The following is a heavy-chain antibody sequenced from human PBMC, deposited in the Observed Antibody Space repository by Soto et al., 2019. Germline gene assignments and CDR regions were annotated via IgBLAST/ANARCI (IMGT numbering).Heavy chain of an antibody. D-gene: IGHD2-2*01. V-gene: IGHV1-2*04. CDR1: GYTFTGYY. CDR3: ARAERLPAAMWDFVSRVVYFDY. CDR2: INPNSGGT. J-gene: IGHJ4*02. Sequence: QVQLVQSGAEVKKPGASVKVSCKASGYTFTGYYMHWVRQAPGQGLEWMGWINPNSGGTNYAQKFQGWVNMTRDTSISTAYMELSRLRSDDTAVYYCARAERLPAAMWDFVSRVVYFDYWGQGTLVTVSS.